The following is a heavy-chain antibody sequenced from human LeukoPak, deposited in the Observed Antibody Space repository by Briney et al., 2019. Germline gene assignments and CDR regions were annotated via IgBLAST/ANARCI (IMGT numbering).Heavy chain of an antibody. CDR1: GFTFSDYY. V-gene: IGHV3-11*01. CDR2: ISSSGSTI. D-gene: IGHD2-2*01. J-gene: IGHJ4*02. Sequence: PGGSLRLSYAASGFTFSDYYMSWIRQAPGKGLEWVSYISSSGSTIYYADSVKGRFTISRDNAKNSPYLQMNSLRAEDTAVYYCAREARYCSSTSCSRVDYWGQGTLVTVSS. CDR3: AREARYCSSTSCSRVDY.